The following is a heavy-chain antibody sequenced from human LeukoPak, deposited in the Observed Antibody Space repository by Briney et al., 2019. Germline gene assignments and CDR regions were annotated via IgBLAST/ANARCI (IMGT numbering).Heavy chain of an antibody. Sequence: SETLSLTCTVSGGSISSSSYYWSWIRQPPGKGLEWIGYIYYSGSTNYNPSLKSRVTISVDTSKNLFSLKLSSVTAADTAVYYCARADYYDSSGYSHWYFDLWGRGTLVTVSS. J-gene: IGHJ2*01. CDR3: ARADYYDSSGYSHWYFDL. D-gene: IGHD3-22*01. CDR1: GGSISSSSYY. V-gene: IGHV4-61*01. CDR2: IYYSGST.